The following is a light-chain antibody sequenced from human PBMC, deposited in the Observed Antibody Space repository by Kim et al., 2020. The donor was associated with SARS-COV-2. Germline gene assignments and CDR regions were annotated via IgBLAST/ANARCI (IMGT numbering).Light chain of an antibody. CDR2: AAS. CDR1: QSISSY. V-gene: IGKV1-39*01. CDR3: QQSYSTPLT. Sequence: SASVGDRVTITCRASQSISSYLNWYQQKPGKAPKLLIYAASSLQSGVPSRFSGSGSGTDFTYTISSLQPEDFAAYYCQQSYSTPLTFGGGTKLEIK. J-gene: IGKJ4*01.